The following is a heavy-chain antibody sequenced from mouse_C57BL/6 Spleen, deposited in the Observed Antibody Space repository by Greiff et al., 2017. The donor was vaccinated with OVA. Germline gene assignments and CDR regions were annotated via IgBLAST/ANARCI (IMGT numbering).Heavy chain of an antibody. CDR3: AREDSNYGGVWFAY. V-gene: IGHV2-6*03. D-gene: IGHD2-5*01. CDR2: IWSDGST. Sequence: VQLQQSGPGLVAPSQSLSITCTVSGFSLTSYGVHWVRQPPGKGLEWLVVIWSDGSTTYNSALKSRLSISTDNSKSQVFLKMNSLQTDDTAMYYGAREDSNYGGVWFAYWGQGTLVTVSA. CDR1: GFSLTSYG. J-gene: IGHJ3*01.